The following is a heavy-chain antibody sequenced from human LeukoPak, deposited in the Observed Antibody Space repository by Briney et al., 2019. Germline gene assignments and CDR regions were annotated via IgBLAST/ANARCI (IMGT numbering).Heavy chain of an antibody. V-gene: IGHV3-7*01. CDR3: AYTNHLTY. CDR2: IKYDGSEE. Sequence: PGGSLRLSCAASGLTFSGQWMNWVRQAPGQGLEWVANIKYDGSEEYYADSVKGRLTISRDNAKNSLSLQMNYVRAGDTAIYYCAYTNHLTYWGQGTLVTVSS. CDR1: GLTFSGQW. D-gene: IGHD3-16*01. J-gene: IGHJ4*02.